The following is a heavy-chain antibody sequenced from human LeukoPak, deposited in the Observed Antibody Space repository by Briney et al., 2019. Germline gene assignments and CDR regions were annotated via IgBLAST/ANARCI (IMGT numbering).Heavy chain of an antibody. V-gene: IGHV4-34*01. CDR1: GGSFSGYY. D-gene: IGHD2-2*01. CDR3: ARTGPDCSSTSCYPPYYYYMDV. J-gene: IGHJ6*03. CDR2: INHSGST. Sequence: PSETLSLTCAVYGGSFSGYYWSWIRQPPGKGLEWIGEINHSGSTNYNPSLKSRVTISVDTSKNQFSLKLSSVTAADTAVYYCARTGPDCSSTSCYPPYYYYMDVWGKGTTVTVSS.